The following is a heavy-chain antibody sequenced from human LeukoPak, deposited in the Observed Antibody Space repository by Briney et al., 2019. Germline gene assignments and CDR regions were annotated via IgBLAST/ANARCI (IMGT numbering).Heavy chain of an antibody. V-gene: IGHV3-23*01. CDR3: ARDPSLPLHGMDV. Sequence: GGSLRLSCAATGFTFSNYAMSWVRQAPGKGLEWVSSISDSGGKTYYADSVRGRFAISRDNSKNTLYLQMNSLRAEDTAVYYCARDPSLPLHGMDVWGKGTTVTVSS. J-gene: IGHJ6*04. CDR1: GFTFSNYA. D-gene: IGHD2-21*02. CDR2: ISDSGGKT.